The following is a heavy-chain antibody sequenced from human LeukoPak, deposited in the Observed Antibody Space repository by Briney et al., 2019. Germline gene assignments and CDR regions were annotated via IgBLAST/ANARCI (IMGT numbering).Heavy chain of an antibody. V-gene: IGHV3-23*01. CDR2: ISACGSHT. CDR3: AKDPGDSSWYFVL. CDR1: GFTFSSYA. J-gene: IGHJ4*02. Sequence: GGSLRLSCAASGFTFSSYAMSWVRQAPGKGLEWVSTISACGSHTHYADSVKGRFAISRDNARNTLYLQMSSLRADDTAVYYCAKDPGDSSWYFVLWGQGTLVTVSS. D-gene: IGHD6-13*01.